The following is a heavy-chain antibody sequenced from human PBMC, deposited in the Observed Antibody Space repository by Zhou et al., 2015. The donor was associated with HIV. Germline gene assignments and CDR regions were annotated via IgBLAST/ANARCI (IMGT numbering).Heavy chain of an antibody. V-gene: IGHV1-8*02. CDR1: GYTFSSHD. J-gene: IGHJ6*03. CDR2: MNPKSGNT. Sequence: QVQLVQSGAEVKKPGASVKVSCKASGYTFSSHDINWVRQATGQGLEWMGWMNPKSGNTGYAQKFQGRLTMTRNTSINTAYMELSGLRSEDTAVYYCAKIRGYYNYFMDVWGKGTTVTVSS. CDR3: AKIRGYYNYFMDV.